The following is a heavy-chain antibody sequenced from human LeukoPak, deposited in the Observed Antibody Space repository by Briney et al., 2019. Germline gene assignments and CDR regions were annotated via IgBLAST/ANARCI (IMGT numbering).Heavy chain of an antibody. Sequence: PSETLSLTCAVYGGSFSGCYWSWIRQPPGKGLEWIGEINHSGSTNYNPSLKSRVTISVDTSKNQFSLKLSSVTAADTAVYYCARGGSGSYLDAFDIWGQGTMVTVSS. V-gene: IGHV4-34*01. CDR2: INHSGST. CDR3: ARGGSGSYLDAFDI. CDR1: GGSFSGCY. J-gene: IGHJ3*02. D-gene: IGHD1-26*01.